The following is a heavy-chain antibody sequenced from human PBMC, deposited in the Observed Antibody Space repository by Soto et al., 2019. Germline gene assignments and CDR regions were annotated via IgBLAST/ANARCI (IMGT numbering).Heavy chain of an antibody. Sequence: GESLKISCQSSRPTFSSYLISWVRQMPGKGLAWMGRIDLSKTYIHYNPSFNGHVTISFDKSINTAYLQWSSLKASDTAMYYCARPLYGSGSYSDYWGQGTLVTVSS. J-gene: IGHJ4*02. CDR2: IDLSKTYI. D-gene: IGHD3-10*01. CDR1: RPTFSSYL. CDR3: ARPLYGSGSYSDY. V-gene: IGHV5-10-1*01.